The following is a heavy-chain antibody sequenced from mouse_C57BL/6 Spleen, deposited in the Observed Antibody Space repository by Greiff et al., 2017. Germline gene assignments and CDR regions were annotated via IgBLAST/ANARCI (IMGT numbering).Heavy chain of an antibody. CDR3: ARSGRYYAMDY. CDR2: IHPNSGST. Sequence: VQLQQPGAELVKPGASVKLSCKASGYTFTSYWMHWVKQRPGQGLEWIGMIHPNSGSTKYNEKFKSKATLTVDKSSSTAYMQLSSLTSEDSAVYYCARSGRYYAMDYWGQGTSVTVSS. CDR1: GYTFTSYW. D-gene: IGHD3-1*01. J-gene: IGHJ4*01. V-gene: IGHV1-64*01.